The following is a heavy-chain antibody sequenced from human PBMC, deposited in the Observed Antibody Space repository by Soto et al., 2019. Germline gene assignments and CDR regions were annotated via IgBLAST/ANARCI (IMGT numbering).Heavy chain of an antibody. V-gene: IGHV1-8*01. CDR1: GYTFTSYD. J-gene: IGHJ4*02. CDR3: AKVSHRGGSYLNDFDY. D-gene: IGHD1-26*01. Sequence: ASVKVSCKATGYTFTSYDINWVRQATGQGLEWMGWMNPNSGNTGYAQKLQGRVTMTRNTSISTAYMELNSLRAEDTAVYYCAKVSHRGGSYLNDFDYWGQGTLVTVSS. CDR2: MNPNSGNT.